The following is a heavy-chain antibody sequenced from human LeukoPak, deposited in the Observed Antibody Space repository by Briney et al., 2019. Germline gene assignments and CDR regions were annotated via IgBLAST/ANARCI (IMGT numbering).Heavy chain of an antibody. J-gene: IGHJ4*02. CDR2: ISGSGGST. CDR3: ARGHTVHRY. D-gene: IGHD2-8*02. CDR1: GFTFSSYA. Sequence: GGSLRLSCAASGFTFSSYAMSWVRQAPGKGLEWVSAISGSGGSTYYADSVKGRFTISRDNAKNSLSLQMNSLRAEDTAVYYCARGHTVHRYWGQGTLVTVSS. V-gene: IGHV3-23*01.